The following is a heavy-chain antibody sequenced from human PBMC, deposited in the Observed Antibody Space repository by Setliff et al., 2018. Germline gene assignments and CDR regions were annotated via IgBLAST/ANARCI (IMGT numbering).Heavy chain of an antibody. CDR1: GYSFTNYG. J-gene: IGHJ5*02. Sequence: ASVKVSCKAFGYSFTNYGLNWVRQAPGQGLEWMGWISGYDDNTNYAQHLQGRVTMTTDTSTSTAYMELRSLISADTAVYYCARGSAKMVALPTANYFDPWGQGTPVTVSS. CDR2: ISGYDDNT. CDR3: ARGSAKMVALPTANYFDP. D-gene: IGHD2-2*01. V-gene: IGHV1-18*01.